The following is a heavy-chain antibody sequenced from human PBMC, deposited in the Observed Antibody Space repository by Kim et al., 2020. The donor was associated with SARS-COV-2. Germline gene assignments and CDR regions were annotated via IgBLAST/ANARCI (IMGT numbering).Heavy chain of an antibody. V-gene: IGHV3-11*05. CDR3: VRVAVGASSWYYFDS. Sequence: GSLRLSCAASGINFSYYYMSWIRQAPGKGLEWVSYISSSGTYTKYADSLKGRFTISRDNAENSLYLEMNSLRAEDTAVYYCVRVAVGASSWYYFDSWGQGTLVTISS. CDR1: GINFSYYY. J-gene: IGHJ4*02. CDR2: ISSSGTYT. D-gene: IGHD6-13*01.